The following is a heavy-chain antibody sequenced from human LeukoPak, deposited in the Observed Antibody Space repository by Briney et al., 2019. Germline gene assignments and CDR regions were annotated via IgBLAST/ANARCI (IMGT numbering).Heavy chain of an antibody. CDR3: ASDPHSSSWEVGFDY. J-gene: IGHJ4*02. V-gene: IGHV3-21*04. CDR2: ISHSGYI. D-gene: IGHD6-13*01. Sequence: PGGSLRLSCAASGFTFSSYSLNWVRQAPGKGLEWVSSISHSGYIYYADSVKGRFTISRENAKNSLYLQMNSLRVEDTAVYYCASDPHSSSWEVGFDYWGQGTLVTVSS. CDR1: GFTFSSYS.